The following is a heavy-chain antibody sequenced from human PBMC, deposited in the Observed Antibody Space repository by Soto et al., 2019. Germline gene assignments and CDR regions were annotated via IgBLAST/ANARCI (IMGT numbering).Heavy chain of an antibody. CDR2: IDPSDSYT. V-gene: IGHV5-10-1*01. CDR1: GYSFTSYW. CDR3: ARQIYDSDTGPNFQYYFDS. D-gene: IGHD3-22*01. J-gene: IGHJ4*02. Sequence: PGESLKISCKGSGYSFTSYWISWVRQMPGKGLEWMGRIDPSDSYTNYSPSFQGHVTISVTKSITTVSQQWSSLRASDTAMYYCARQIYDSDTGPNFQYYFDSWGQGTPVTVSS.